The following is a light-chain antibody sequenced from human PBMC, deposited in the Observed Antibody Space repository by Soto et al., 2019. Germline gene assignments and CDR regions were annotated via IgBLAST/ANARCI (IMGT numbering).Light chain of an antibody. CDR1: QTIINY. Sequence: DIQMTQSPSSLSASVGDRVTITCRASQTIINYLNWYQQKPGEAPKLLIYVASNLESGVPSRFSGSGSGTDFILTISSLQPEDFATYYCQQSYSTPRTFGQGSKLDIK. CDR3: QQSYSTPRT. V-gene: IGKV1-39*01. CDR2: VAS. J-gene: IGKJ2*01.